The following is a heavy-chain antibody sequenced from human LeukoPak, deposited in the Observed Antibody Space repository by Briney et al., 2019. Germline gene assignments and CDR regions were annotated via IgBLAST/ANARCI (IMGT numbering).Heavy chain of an antibody. Sequence: SETLSLTCAVYGGSFSGYYWSWIRQPPGKGLEWIGEINHSGSTNYNPSLKSRVTISVDTSKNQFSLKLSSVTAADTAVYYCARGQRYSSSWYGTLGYRGQGTLVTVSS. D-gene: IGHD6-13*01. J-gene: IGHJ4*02. CDR3: ARGQRYSSSWYGTLGY. CDR1: GGSFSGYY. V-gene: IGHV4-34*01. CDR2: INHSGST.